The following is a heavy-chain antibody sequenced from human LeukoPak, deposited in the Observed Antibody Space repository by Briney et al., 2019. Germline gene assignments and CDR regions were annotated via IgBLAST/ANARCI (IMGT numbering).Heavy chain of an antibody. CDR2: IDGPSDSI. Sequence: GGSLRLSCAASGFTFSNAWMNWVRQAPGKGLEWVSSIDGPSDSIYYADSVKGRFTISRDDAKNSVYLQMNSLRAEDTAMYYCARRLAASGTGGVDYWGQGTLVTVSS. D-gene: IGHD6-13*01. J-gene: IGHJ4*02. CDR1: GFTFSNAW. CDR3: ARRLAASGTGGVDY. V-gene: IGHV3-21*06.